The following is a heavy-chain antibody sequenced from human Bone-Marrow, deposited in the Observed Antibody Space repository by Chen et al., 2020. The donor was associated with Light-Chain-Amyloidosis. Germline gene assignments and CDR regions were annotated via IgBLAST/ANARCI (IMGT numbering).Heavy chain of an antibody. CDR3: ARDYYDSSGYTDAFDI. CDR2: IYSSGSS. CDR1: GDSITSSTDY. Sequence: QVQLQLSGPGLVKPSETLSLKCSVSGDSITSSTDYWGWIRQPPGKGLEYIASIYSSGSSYYKPSLKSRVTISVDTSKNQFSLKLSSVTAADTAVYYCARDYYDSSGYTDAFDIWGQGTMVTVSS. J-gene: IGHJ3*02. V-gene: IGHV4-39*07. D-gene: IGHD3-22*01.